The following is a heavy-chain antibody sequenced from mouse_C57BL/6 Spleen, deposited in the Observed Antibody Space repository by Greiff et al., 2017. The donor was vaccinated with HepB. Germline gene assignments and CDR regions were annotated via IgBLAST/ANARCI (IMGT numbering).Heavy chain of an antibody. CDR1: GYTFTDYN. Sequence: VQLKQSGPELVKPGASVKIPCKASGYTFTDYNMDWVKQSHGKSLEWIGDINPNNGGTIYNQKFKGKATLTVDKSSSTAYMELRSLTSEDTAVYYCARVVITTVVATSFYYAMDYWGQGTSVTVSS. J-gene: IGHJ4*01. D-gene: IGHD1-1*01. CDR2: INPNNGGT. V-gene: IGHV1-18*01. CDR3: ARVVITTVVATSFYYAMDY.